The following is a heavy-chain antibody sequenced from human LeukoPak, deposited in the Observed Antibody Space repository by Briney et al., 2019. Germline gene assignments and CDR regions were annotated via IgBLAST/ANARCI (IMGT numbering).Heavy chain of an antibody. Sequence: SETLSLTCTVSSGSISGHYWSWIRQSPGRGLEWIGNICTSGITKYNPSLSRRVTISIDTSKNQFSLKVTSMTAADTAVYYCARQAQDGTDNYFDPWGQGTLVTVSS. V-gene: IGHV4-4*09. CDR3: ARQAQDGTDNYFDP. CDR1: SGSISGHY. CDR2: ICTSGIT. J-gene: IGHJ5*02. D-gene: IGHD1-14*01.